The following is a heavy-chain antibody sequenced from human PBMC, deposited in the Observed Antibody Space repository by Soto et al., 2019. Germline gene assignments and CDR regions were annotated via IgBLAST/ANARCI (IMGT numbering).Heavy chain of an antibody. CDR3: AKSLVTPSDAFDL. CDR1: GFTFGNYA. J-gene: IGHJ3*01. V-gene: IGHV3-23*01. D-gene: IGHD2-21*02. CDR2: ISDPGTST. Sequence: GGSLRLSCAASGFTFGNYAMNWVRQAPGKGLEWISSISDPGTSTYYANSVKGRFSMSRDDSKNTLFLQMNRLRADDTAVYFCAKSLVTPSDAFDLWGRGTLVTVSS.